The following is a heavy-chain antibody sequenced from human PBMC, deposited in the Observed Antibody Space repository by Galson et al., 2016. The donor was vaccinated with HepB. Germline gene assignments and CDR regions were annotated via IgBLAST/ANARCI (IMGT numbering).Heavy chain of an antibody. V-gene: IGHV4-4*02. CDR2: IYQTGTA. CDR1: GGSVSDNSW. D-gene: IGHD1-26*01. J-gene: IGHJ4*02. Sequence: SETLSLTCAVSGGSVSDNSWWAWVRQSPRKDLEWIGEIYQTGTAHYNPSFTSRATIFIDKSNNQISLRLESVTAADTAVYYCTRGTLGTTASMAFDFWGQGTLVSVSS. CDR3: TRGTLGTTASMAFDF.